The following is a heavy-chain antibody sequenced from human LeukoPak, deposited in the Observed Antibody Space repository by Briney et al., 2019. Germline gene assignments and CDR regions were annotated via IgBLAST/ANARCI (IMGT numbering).Heavy chain of an antibody. J-gene: IGHJ5*02. CDR3: AKDFLHIVVVPAGPFDP. Sequence: GGSLRLSCAASGFTFSSYGMHWVRQAPGKGLEWVAVISYDGSNKYYADSVKGRFTISRDNSKNMLYLQMNSLRAEDTAVYYCAKDFLHIVVVPAGPFDPWGQGTLVTVSS. CDR2: ISYDGSNK. CDR1: GFTFSSYG. D-gene: IGHD2-2*01. V-gene: IGHV3-30*18.